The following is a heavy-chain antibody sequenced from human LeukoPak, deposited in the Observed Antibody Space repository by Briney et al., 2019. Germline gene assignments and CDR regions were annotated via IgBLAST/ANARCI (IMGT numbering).Heavy chain of an antibody. CDR2: ISSSGNSI. Sequence: GESLRLSCAVSGLSFSDSYMSWIRQTPGKGLEWLSYISSSGNSIHYADSVRGRFTISRDNARNLLYLQMSGLRPEDSAVYYCVRDLGSGWYFDYWGQGILVTVSS. V-gene: IGHV3-11*01. D-gene: IGHD6-19*01. CDR1: GLSFSDSY. J-gene: IGHJ4*02. CDR3: VRDLGSGWYFDY.